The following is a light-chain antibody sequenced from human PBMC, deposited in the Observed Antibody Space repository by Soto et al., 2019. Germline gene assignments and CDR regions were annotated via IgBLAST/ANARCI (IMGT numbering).Light chain of an antibody. CDR3: QSSDRSGRYPYA. Sequence: SYELTQPPSVSVSPGQTARITCSGDALPKQYAYWYQQKPGQAPVVVIYKDNGRPSGIPERFSGSSSGTTVTLTISGVQAEDEAYYYCQSSDRSGRYPYAFGNGTKVTV. CDR2: KDN. CDR1: ALPKQY. J-gene: IGLJ1*01. V-gene: IGLV3-25*02.